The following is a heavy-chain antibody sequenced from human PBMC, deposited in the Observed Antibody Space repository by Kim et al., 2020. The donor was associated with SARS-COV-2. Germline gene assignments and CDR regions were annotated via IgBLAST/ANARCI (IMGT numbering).Heavy chain of an antibody. CDR2: IYSGGSST. J-gene: IGHJ6*02. CDR1: GFTFSSYA. CDR3: ATTSCSGGSCSHPSFYYGMDV. Sequence: GGSLRLSCAASGFTFSSYAMSWVRQAPGKGLEWVSVIYSGGSSTYYADSVKGRFTISRDNSKNTLYLQMNSLRAEDTAVYYCATTSCSGGSCSHPSFYYGMDVWGQGTTVTVSS. D-gene: IGHD2-15*01. V-gene: IGHV3-23*03.